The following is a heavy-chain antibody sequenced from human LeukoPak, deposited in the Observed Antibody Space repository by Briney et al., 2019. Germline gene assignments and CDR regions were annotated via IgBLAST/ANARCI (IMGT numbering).Heavy chain of an antibody. CDR3: ARGMTRYSSYSERFDP. CDR2: TIPIFGTA. Sequence: ASVKVSCKASGGTFSSYAISWVRQASGQGLEWMGGTIPIFGTANYAQKFQGRVTITTDESTSTAYMELSSLRSEDTAVYYCARGMTRYSSYSERFDPWGQGTLVTVSS. J-gene: IGHJ5*02. CDR1: GGTFSSYA. V-gene: IGHV1-69*05. D-gene: IGHD6-13*01.